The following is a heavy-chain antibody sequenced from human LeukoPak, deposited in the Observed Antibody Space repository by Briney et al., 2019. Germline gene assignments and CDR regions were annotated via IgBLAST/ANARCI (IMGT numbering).Heavy chain of an antibody. CDR3: AKHVDTSMFMRGDY. D-gene: IGHD5-18*01. J-gene: IGHJ4*02. Sequence: TGGSLRLSCAVSGFTFSSYAMSWVRQAPGKGLEWVSGISGSGGSIYYADSVKGRFTISRDNSKNTLYLQMNSLRVADTAVYYCAKHVDTSMFMRGDYWGQGTLVTVSS. V-gene: IGHV3-23*01. CDR1: GFTFSSYA. CDR2: ISGSGGSI.